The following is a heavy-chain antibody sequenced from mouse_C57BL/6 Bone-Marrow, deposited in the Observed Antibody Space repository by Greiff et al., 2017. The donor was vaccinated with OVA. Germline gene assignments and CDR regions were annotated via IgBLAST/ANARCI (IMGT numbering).Heavy chain of an antibody. D-gene: IGHD2-3*01. J-gene: IGHJ2*01. CDR2: IDPANGNT. Sequence: EVNVVESVAELVRPGASVKLSCTASGFNIKNNYMHWVKQRPEQGLEWIGRIDPANGNTKYAPKFKGKATITSDTSSNTAYLQLSSLTSEDTAIYYCARDGYYCFDYWGQGTTLTVSS. V-gene: IGHV14-3*01. CDR3: ARDGYYCFDY. CDR1: GFNIKNNY.